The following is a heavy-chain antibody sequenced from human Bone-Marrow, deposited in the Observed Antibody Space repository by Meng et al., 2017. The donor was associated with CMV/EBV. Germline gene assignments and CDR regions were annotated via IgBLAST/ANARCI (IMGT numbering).Heavy chain of an antibody. V-gene: IGHV4-39*07. Sequence: GSLRLSCTVSGGSISSSSYYWGWIRQPPGKGLEWIGSIYYSGSTYYNPSLKSRVTISVDRSKNHISLRLTSVTAADTAVYYCAKYVGDYGNYYGMDVWGQGTTVTVSS. CDR3: AKYVGDYGNYYGMDV. CDR1: GGSISSSSYY. J-gene: IGHJ6*02. CDR2: IYYSGST. D-gene: IGHD4-17*01.